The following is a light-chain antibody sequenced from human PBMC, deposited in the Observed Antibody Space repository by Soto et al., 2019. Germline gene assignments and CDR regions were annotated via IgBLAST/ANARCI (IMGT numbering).Light chain of an antibody. CDR2: DAS. Sequence: DIHITQSPSTLSASVGDRVTITCRASQSISSWLAWYQQKPGKAPKLLIYDASRLESGVPSRFSGSGSGTEFTLTISSLQPDDFATYYCQQYKSYSWTFGQGTKVDIK. V-gene: IGKV1-5*01. CDR3: QQYKSYSWT. J-gene: IGKJ1*01. CDR1: QSISSW.